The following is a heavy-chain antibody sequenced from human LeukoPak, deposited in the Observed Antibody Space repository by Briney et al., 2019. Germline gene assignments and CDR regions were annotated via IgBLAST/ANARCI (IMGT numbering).Heavy chain of an antibody. CDR2: IYHSGST. D-gene: IGHD4-17*01. J-gene: IGHJ6*02. V-gene: IGHV4-30-2*01. Sequence: ASQTLSLTCAVSGGSISSGGYSWSWIRQPPGKGLEWIGYIYHSGSTYYNPSLKSRVTISVDRSKNQFSLKLSSVTAADTAVYYCARGNWSVTTLNYYYYGMDVWGQGTTVTVSS. CDR1: GGSISSGGYS. CDR3: ARGNWSVTTLNYYYYGMDV.